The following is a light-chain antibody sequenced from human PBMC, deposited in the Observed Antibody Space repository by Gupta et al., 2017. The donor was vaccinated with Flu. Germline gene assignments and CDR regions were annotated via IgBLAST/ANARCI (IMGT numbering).Light chain of an antibody. V-gene: IGLV2-14*01. Sequence: SNDIGSYNYVSCNQPHPGKAPKLLIYGVTNRPSGVSNRFSGSKSGDTASLTISGLQAEDEADYYCSSCTSSTTVVFGGGTKLTVL. J-gene: IGLJ2*01. CDR2: GVT. CDR3: SSCTSSTTVV. CDR1: SNDIGSYNY.